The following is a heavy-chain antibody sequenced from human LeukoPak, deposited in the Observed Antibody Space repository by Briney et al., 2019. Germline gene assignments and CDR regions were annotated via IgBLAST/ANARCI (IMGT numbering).Heavy chain of an antibody. CDR1: GGSISSSSYY. CDR2: IYYSGST. J-gene: IGHJ4*02. CDR3: ARVTGGILDY. D-gene: IGHD1-26*01. Sequence: PSETLSLTCTVSGGSISSSSYYWGWIRQPPGKGLEWIGSIYYSGSTYYNPSLKSRVTISVDTSKNQFSLKLSSVTAADTAVYYCARVTGGILDYWGQGTLVTVSS. V-gene: IGHV4-39*07.